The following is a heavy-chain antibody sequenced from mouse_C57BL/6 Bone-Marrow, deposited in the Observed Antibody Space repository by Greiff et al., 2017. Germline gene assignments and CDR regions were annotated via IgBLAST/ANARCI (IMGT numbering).Heavy chain of an antibody. D-gene: IGHD1-1*01. CDR3: ARWGFITTGGGFAY. V-gene: IGHV1-64*01. J-gene: IGHJ3*01. CDR2: IHPNSGST. CDR1: GYTFTSYW. Sequence: QVQLQQPGAELVKPGASVKLSCKASGYTFTSYWMHWVKQRPGQGLEWIGMIHPNSGSTNYNEKFKSKATLTVDKSSSTAYMQLSSLTSEDAAVYYCARWGFITTGGGFAYWGQGTLVTVSA.